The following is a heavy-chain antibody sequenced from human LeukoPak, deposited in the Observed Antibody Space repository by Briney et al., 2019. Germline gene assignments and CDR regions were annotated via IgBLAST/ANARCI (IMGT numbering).Heavy chain of an antibody. CDR3: ARSVRRVISA. V-gene: IGHV3-30*03. D-gene: IGHD3-10*01. CDR1: GFTFSSYG. Sequence: WGSLRLSCAASGFTFSSYGMHWVRQAPGKGLEWVAVISYDGSNKYYADSVKGRFTISRDNSKNTLYLQMNSLRAEDTAVYYCARSVRRVISAWGQGTLVAVSS. CDR2: ISYDGSNK. J-gene: IGHJ5*02.